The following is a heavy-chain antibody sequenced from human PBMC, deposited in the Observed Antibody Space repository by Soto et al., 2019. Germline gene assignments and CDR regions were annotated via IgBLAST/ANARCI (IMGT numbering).Heavy chain of an antibody. CDR2: IIPIFGTA. CDR3: ARGVWSGYSDV. J-gene: IGHJ6*02. D-gene: IGHD3-3*01. Sequence: ASVKVSCKASGGTFSSYAISWERQAPGQGLEWMGGIIPIFGTANYAQKFQGRVTITADESTSTAYMELSSLRSEDTAMYYCARGVWSGYSDVWGQGTTVSVSS. CDR1: GGTFSSYA. V-gene: IGHV1-69*13.